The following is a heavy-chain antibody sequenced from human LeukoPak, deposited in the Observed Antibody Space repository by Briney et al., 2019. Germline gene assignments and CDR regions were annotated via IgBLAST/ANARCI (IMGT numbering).Heavy chain of an antibody. V-gene: IGHV3-48*03. Sequence: PGGSLRLSCAASGFTFSSYEMNWVRQAPGKGLEWVSYISSSGSTIYYADSVKGRFTISRDNAKNSVYLQINRLRAEDTAVYYCARRGTIAVPVFWFDPWGQGTLVIVSS. J-gene: IGHJ5*02. CDR3: ARRGTIAVPVFWFDP. CDR2: ISSSGSTI. CDR1: GFTFSSYE. D-gene: IGHD6-19*01.